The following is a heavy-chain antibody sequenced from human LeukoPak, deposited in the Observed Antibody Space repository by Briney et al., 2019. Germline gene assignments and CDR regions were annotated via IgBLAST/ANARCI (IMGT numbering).Heavy chain of an antibody. D-gene: IGHD6-13*01. CDR3: AKNDRYSSSPRYYFDY. CDR1: GFTFSNYA. CDR2: TSGSGGGT. J-gene: IGHJ4*02. V-gene: IGHV3-23*01. Sequence: PGGSLRLSCAASGFTFSNYAMSWVRQGPGKGLEWVSTTSGSGGGTNYGDSVKGRFAISRDNSKNTLYLQMNSLRVEDTAVYFCAKNDRYSSSPRYYFDYWGQGTLVAVSS.